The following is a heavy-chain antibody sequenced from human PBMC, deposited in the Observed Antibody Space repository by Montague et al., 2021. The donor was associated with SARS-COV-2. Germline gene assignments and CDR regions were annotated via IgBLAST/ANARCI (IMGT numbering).Heavy chain of an antibody. CDR1: GGSISGYY. J-gene: IGHJ3*02. Sequence: SETLSLTCTVFGGSISGYYWSWIRRPPGKGLQWIAYIYDDGATNCNPSLGSRVTISKDTSKNQLSLKVNSVTAADTAVYYCARDHPYGGPRGAYDIWGQGTVVTVSS. D-gene: IGHD4-23*01. CDR2: IYDDGAT. CDR3: ARDHPYGGPRGAYDI. V-gene: IGHV4-59*01.